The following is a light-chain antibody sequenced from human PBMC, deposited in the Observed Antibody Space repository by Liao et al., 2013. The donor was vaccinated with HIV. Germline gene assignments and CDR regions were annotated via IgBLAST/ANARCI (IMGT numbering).Light chain of an antibody. CDR3: QAWDSSTVV. V-gene: IGLV3-21*01. Sequence: SYVLTQPPSVSVAPGKTASITCGGDNIGTKSVHWYQQKPGQAPVLVLYYGSDRPSGIPERFSGSKSGNTATLTISGTQTMDEADYYCQAWDSSTVVFGGGTKLTVL. J-gene: IGLJ2*01. CDR1: NIGTKS. CDR2: YGS.